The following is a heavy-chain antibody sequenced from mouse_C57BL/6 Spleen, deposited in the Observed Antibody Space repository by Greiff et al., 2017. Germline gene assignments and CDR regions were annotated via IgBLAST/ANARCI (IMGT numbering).Heavy chain of an antibody. J-gene: IGHJ1*03. V-gene: IGHV3-6*01. CDR1: GYSIPSGYY. CDR2: ISYAGSN. CDR3: ARDDDDYGGYFDV. D-gene: IGHD2-4*01. Sequence: ASGPGLVKPSQSLSLTCSVTGYSIPSGYYWNWIRQFPGNKLEWMGYISYAGSNNYNPSLQNRISITRDTSNNQFFLKLNSVTTEDTATYYCARDDDDYGGYFDVWGTGTTVTVSS.